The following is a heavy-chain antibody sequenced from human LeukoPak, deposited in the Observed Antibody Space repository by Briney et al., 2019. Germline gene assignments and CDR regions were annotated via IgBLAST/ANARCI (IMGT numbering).Heavy chain of an antibody. D-gene: IGHD4-17*01. V-gene: IGHV3-23*01. CDR3: AKDPGTLHIQTVPYFDY. J-gene: IGHJ4*02. Sequence: PGGSLRLSCAASGFAFSSYAMSWVRQAPGKGLEWVSAISGSGGSTYYADSVKGRFTISRDNSKNTLYLQMNSLRAEDTAVYYCAKDPGTLHIQTVPYFDYWGQGTLVTVSS. CDR2: ISGSGGST. CDR1: GFAFSSYA.